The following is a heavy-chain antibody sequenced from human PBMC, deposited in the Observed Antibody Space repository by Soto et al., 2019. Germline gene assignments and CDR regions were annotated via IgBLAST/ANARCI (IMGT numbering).Heavy chain of an antibody. CDR1: GGSCSGYY. CDR3: ARGFGDGYNRYYFDY. Sequence: LETLPLTCVVYGGSCSGYYWSWIRQPPGKGLEWIAEMNHSGSTNYNPSLMSRATISVDTSKNQFSLKLSSVTAADTAVYYCARGFGDGYNRYYFDYWGQGTVVTVS. V-gene: IGHV4-34*01. CDR2: MNHSGST. D-gene: IGHD5-12*01. J-gene: IGHJ4*02.